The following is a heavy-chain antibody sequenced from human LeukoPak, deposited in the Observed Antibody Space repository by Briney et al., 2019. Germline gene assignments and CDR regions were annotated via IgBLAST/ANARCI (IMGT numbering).Heavy chain of an antibody. CDR1: GGSFSGYY. J-gene: IGHJ4*02. CDR3: ARGPPIRYYYDSSGYYYY. Sequence: KFSETLSLTCAVYGGSFSGYYWSWIRQPPGKGLEWIGEINHSGSTNYNPSLKSRVTISVDTSKNQFSLKLSSVTAADTAVHYCARGPPIRYYYDSSGYYYYWGQGTLVTVSS. CDR2: INHSGST. V-gene: IGHV4-34*01. D-gene: IGHD3-22*01.